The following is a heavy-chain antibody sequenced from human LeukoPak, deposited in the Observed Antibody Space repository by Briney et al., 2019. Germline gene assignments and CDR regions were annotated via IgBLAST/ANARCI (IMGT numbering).Heavy chain of an antibody. CDR2: IYTSGST. CDR1: GGSISSSSYY. V-gene: IGHV4-39*07. Sequence: PSETLSLTCTVSGGSISSSSYYWGWIRQPPGKGLEWIGRIYTSGSTNYNPSLKSRVTISVDTSKNQFSLKLSSVTPADTAVYYCARDLYNWLDPWGQGTLVTVSS. CDR3: ARDLYNWLDP. J-gene: IGHJ5*02.